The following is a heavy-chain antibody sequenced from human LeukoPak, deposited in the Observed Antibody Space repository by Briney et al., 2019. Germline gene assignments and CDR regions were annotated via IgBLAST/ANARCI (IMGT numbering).Heavy chain of an antibody. CDR1: GYTFTSYY. CDR2: INFSGGTT. CDR3: ARRSTVDHYYYGMDV. J-gene: IGHJ6*02. D-gene: IGHD4-17*01. V-gene: IGHV1-46*01. Sequence: ASVKVSCKASGYTFTSYYMHWVRQAPGQGLEWMGIINFSGGTTSYPQKFQGRVTMTRDTSTSTVYMELSSLRSEDTAVYYCARRSTVDHYYYGMDVWGQGTTVTVSS.